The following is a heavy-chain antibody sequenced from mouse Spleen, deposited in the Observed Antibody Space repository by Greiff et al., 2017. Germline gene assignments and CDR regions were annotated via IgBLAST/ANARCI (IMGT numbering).Heavy chain of an antibody. CDR2: INPYNGGT. CDR3: ARRWDYDDWFAY. J-gene: IGHJ3*01. V-gene: IGHV1-19*01. D-gene: IGHD2-4*01. Sequence: VQLQQSGPVLVKPGASVKMSCKASGYTFTDYYMNWVKQSHGKSLEWIGVINPYNGGTSYNQKFKGKATLTVDKSSSTAYMELNSLTSEDSAVYYCARRWDYDDWFAYWGQGTLVTVSA. CDR1: GYTFTDYY.